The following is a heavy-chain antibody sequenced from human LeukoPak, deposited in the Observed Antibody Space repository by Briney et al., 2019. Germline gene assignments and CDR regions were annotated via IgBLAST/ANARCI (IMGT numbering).Heavy chain of an antibody. CDR3: ARGGDIASSVGSHFDY. D-gene: IGHD5/OR15-5a*01. V-gene: IGHV4-30-4*01. Sequence: SETLSLTCNVSGASISSGDYYWSWIRQPPGKGLEWIGYISKGGGTYYNPSVSRRLTISRDTSKNQFSVRLSSVTAADTAVYYCARGGDIASSVGSHFDYWGQGSLVTVSS. CDR1: GASISSGDYY. J-gene: IGHJ4*02. CDR2: ISKGGGT.